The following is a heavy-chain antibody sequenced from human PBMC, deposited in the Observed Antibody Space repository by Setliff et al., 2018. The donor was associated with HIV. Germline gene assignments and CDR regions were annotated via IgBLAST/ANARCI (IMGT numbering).Heavy chain of an antibody. CDR2: IYYSGST. CDR1: GGSISSHY. Sequence: SETRAGKGRGSGGSISSHYWRWIRQHPGKGLEWIGYIYYSGSTNYNPSLKSRVTISVDRSKNQFSLKLTSVTAADTAVYYCARGQDLGATWTGYYYYYMDVWGPGTTVTVS. J-gene: IGHJ6*03. CDR3: ARGQDLGATWTGYYYYYMDV. V-gene: IGHV4-59*11. D-gene: IGHD1-26*01.